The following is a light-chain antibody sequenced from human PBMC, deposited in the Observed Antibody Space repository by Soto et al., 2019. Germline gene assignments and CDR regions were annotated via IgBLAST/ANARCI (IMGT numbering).Light chain of an antibody. V-gene: IGKV1-27*01. Sequence: DIQMTQSPSSLSASVGDRVTITCRASQGISIYLAWYQQKPGKVPTLIIYAASTLLSGVPSRFSGSGSGTDCTITMSRLQPEDVDNYYCQKHNSAPFAFGPGTNVDI. CDR1: QGISIY. J-gene: IGKJ3*01. CDR2: AAS. CDR3: QKHNSAPFA.